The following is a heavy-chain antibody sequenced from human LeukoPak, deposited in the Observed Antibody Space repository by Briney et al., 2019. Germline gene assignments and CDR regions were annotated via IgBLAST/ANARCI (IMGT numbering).Heavy chain of an antibody. CDR1: GYTFTSYA. CDR3: ARSAPPGILYCTNGVCYKNWFDS. D-gene: IGHD2-8*01. Sequence: GASVKVSCKASGYTFTSYAMNWVRQAPGQGLEWMGWINTNTGNPTYAQGFTGRFVFSSDTSVSTAYLQISSLKAEDTAIYYCARSAPPGILYCTNGVCYKNWFDSWGQGTLVTVSS. V-gene: IGHV7-4-1*02. J-gene: IGHJ5*01. CDR2: INTNTGNP.